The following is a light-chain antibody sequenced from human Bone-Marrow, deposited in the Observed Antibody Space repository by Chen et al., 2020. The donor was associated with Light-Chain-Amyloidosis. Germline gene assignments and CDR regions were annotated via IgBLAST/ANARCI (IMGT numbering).Light chain of an antibody. Sequence: DIQMTQSPSSLSASVGDRVTITCRAIQSISSYLNWYQQKPGKAPKLLIYAASSLQSGVPSRFSGSGSGTDFTLTISSLQPADFATYYCQPSYSTPRTFGQGTKVEIK. CDR3: QPSYSTPRT. J-gene: IGKJ1*01. CDR1: QSISSY. CDR2: AAS. V-gene: IGKV1-39*01.